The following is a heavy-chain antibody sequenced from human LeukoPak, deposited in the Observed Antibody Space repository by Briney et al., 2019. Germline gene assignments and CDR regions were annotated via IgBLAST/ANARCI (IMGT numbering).Heavy chain of an antibody. V-gene: IGHV1-2*06. J-gene: IGHJ4*02. CDR1: GFTFTDYY. D-gene: IGHD1-14*01. Sequence: GASVKVSCKASGFTFTDYYLHWVRQAPGQGLEWMGRIILDNGATNYAQKFQGRVTLTRDTSISTAYMELSRQTSDDTAVYYCATDGGNHNFDYWGQGTLVTVSS. CDR3: ATDGGNHNFDY. CDR2: IILDNGAT.